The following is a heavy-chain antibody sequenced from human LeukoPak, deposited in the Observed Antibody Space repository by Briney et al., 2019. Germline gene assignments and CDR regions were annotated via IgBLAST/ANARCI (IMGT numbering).Heavy chain of an antibody. Sequence: PGGSLRLSCEASGFTFSSYGIHWVRQAPDKGLEWVAVVSYDGSDKYYADSVKGRFTISRDNSKNTLYLQMNSPRPEDTAVYFCARILQTTYYFDYWGQGTLVTVSS. D-gene: IGHD1-1*01. V-gene: IGHV3-30*03. CDR3: ARILQTTYYFDY. J-gene: IGHJ4*02. CDR2: VSYDGSDK. CDR1: GFTFSSYG.